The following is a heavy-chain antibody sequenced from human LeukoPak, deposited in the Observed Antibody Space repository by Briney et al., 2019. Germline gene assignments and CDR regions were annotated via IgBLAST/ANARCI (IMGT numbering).Heavy chain of an antibody. Sequence: GGSLRLSCTASRFTFSSYAMSWVRQAPGKGLEWVSSISWNSGSIGYADSVQGRFTISRDNAKNSLYLQMNSLRAEDTAFYYCAKDIRSSSLGVAVDWGQGTLVTVSS. CDR3: AKDIRSSSLGVAVD. CDR2: ISWNSGSI. J-gene: IGHJ4*02. D-gene: IGHD6-6*01. CDR1: RFTFSSYA. V-gene: IGHV3-9*01.